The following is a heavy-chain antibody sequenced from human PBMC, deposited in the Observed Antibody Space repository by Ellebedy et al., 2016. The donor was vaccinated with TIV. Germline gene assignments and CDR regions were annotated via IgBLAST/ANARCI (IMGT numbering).Heavy chain of an antibody. CDR1: GFTFSSYG. V-gene: IGHV3-30*03. Sequence: GGSLRLXCAASGFTFSSYGMNWVRQAPGKGLEWVAVISYDGRTEYYADSVKGRFTISRDNAKNSLYLQMNSLRAEDTAVYFCARGEGWIDNWGQGTLVTVSS. CDR3: ARGEGWIDN. D-gene: IGHD5-24*01. CDR2: ISYDGRTE. J-gene: IGHJ4*02.